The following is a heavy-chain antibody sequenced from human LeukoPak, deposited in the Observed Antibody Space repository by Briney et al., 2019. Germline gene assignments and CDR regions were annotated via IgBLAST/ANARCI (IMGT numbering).Heavy chain of an antibody. CDR1: GFSFVNYP. Sequence: GGSLRLSXVASGFSFVNYPMNWVRQAPGKGLEWVSSISASGASTYYADSVRGRFTISRDTSKNTVYLHMNSLRVEDTAVYYCAKGDGSGYRNYYFYMDVWGKGTTVTVSS. J-gene: IGHJ6*03. CDR3: AKGDGSGYRNYYFYMDV. D-gene: IGHD3-10*01. V-gene: IGHV3-23*01. CDR2: ISASGAST.